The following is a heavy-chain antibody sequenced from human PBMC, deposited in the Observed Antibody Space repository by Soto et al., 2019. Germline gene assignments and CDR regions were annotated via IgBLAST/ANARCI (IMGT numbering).Heavy chain of an antibody. CDR3: AKSRGGLQN. Sequence: GGSLRLSCAASGFTFSSFGMHWVRQAPGKGLEWVAVISYDGSNKYYADSVKGRFTISRDNSKNTLDLQMNSLRAEDTAVYYCAKSRGGLQNWGQGTLVTVSS. V-gene: IGHV3-30*18. D-gene: IGHD3-16*01. CDR1: GFTFSSFG. CDR2: ISYDGSNK. J-gene: IGHJ4*02.